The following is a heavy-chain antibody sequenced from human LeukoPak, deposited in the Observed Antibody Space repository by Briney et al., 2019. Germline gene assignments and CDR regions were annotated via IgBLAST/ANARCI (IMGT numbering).Heavy chain of an antibody. J-gene: IGHJ4*02. D-gene: IGHD3-22*01. Sequence: PGGSLRLSCAASGFTFDDYGMSWVRQAPGKGLEWVSGINWNGGRAGHADSVKGRFTISRDNAKNSLFLQMNSLRAEDTALYYCVRHYDSSGFNAYFDYWGQGTLVIVSS. CDR3: VRHYDSSGFNAYFDY. V-gene: IGHV3-20*04. CDR2: INWNGGRA. CDR1: GFTFDDYG.